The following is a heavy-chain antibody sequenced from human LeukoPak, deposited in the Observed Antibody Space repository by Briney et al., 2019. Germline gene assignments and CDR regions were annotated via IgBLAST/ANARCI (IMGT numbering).Heavy chain of an antibody. CDR3: ARAPSEIGGYYPEYFRH. CDR2: IKSDGNT. CDR1: GFTFSRYW. Sequence: GGSLRLSCAASGFTFSRYWMHWVRQAPGKGLVWVSRIKSDGNTNYADSVKGRFTISRDNAKNTVSLQMNSLRAEDTGVYFCARAPSEIGGYYPEYFRHWGQGTLVTISS. V-gene: IGHV3-74*01. J-gene: IGHJ1*01. D-gene: IGHD3-22*01.